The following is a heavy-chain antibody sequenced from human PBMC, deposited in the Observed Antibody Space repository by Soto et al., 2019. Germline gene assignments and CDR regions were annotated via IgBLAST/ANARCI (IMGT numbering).Heavy chain of an antibody. Sequence: ASVKVSCKASGGTFSSYAISWVRQAPGQGLEWMGGIIPIFGTANYAQKFQGRVTITADESTSTAYMELSSLRSEDTAVYYCASFVQGRWELPVEYFQHWGQGTLVTVSS. V-gene: IGHV1-69*13. CDR2: IIPIFGTA. CDR1: GGTFSSYA. CDR3: ASFVQGRWELPVEYFQH. J-gene: IGHJ1*01. D-gene: IGHD1-26*01.